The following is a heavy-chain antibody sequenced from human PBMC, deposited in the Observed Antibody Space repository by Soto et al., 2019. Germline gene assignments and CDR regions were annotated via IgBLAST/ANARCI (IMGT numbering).Heavy chain of an antibody. D-gene: IGHD6-13*01. J-gene: IGHJ4*02. V-gene: IGHV3-23*01. Sequence: PGGSLRLSCAASGFTFSSYAMNWVRQAPGKGPEWVSVISGSGDSTYYADSVKGRVTISRDNSKNTLYLQMNSLRAEDTAVYYCARRGPGTYFDYWGQVTLVTVSS. CDR2: ISGSGDST. CDR3: ARRGPGTYFDY. CDR1: GFTFSSYA.